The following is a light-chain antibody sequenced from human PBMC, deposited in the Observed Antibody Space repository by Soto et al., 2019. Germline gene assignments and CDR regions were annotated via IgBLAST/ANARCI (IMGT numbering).Light chain of an antibody. CDR2: LNSDGSH. Sequence: QSVLTQSPSASASLGASVKLTCTLSSGHSSYAIAWHQQQPEQGPRYLMKLNSDGSHSKGDGIPDRFSGSSSGAERYLTISSLQYEDEADYYCQTWGSGIVVFGGGTKLTVL. V-gene: IGLV4-69*01. CDR1: SGHSSYA. CDR3: QTWGSGIVV. J-gene: IGLJ2*01.